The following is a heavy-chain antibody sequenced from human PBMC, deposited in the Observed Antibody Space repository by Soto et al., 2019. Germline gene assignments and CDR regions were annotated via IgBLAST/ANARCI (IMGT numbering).Heavy chain of an antibody. CDR2: INSNSGGT. CDR3: ARVYCTNCVCSWFDP. Sequence: WASVKVSCKASGYTFTGYYMHWVRQAPGQGLEWMGWINSNSGGTNYAQKFQGRVTMTRDTSISTAYMELSRLRSDDTAVYYCARVYCTNCVCSWFDPWGQGTLVTVSS. V-gene: IGHV1-2*02. J-gene: IGHJ5*02. D-gene: IGHD2-8*01. CDR1: GYTFTGYY.